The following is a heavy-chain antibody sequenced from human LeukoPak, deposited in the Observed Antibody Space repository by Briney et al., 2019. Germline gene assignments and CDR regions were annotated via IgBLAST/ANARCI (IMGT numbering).Heavy chain of an antibody. CDR1: GYSFTGYW. Sequence: GESLQISCKGSGYSFTGYWIGWVRQMPGKGLEWMGIIYPADSDTRYSPSFQGQVTISADKSISTAYLQWSSLKASDTAMYYCARHPTPSSYSSSWGQGTLVTVSS. V-gene: IGHV5-51*01. CDR2: IYPADSDT. CDR3: ARHPTPSSYSSS. J-gene: IGHJ5*02. D-gene: IGHD6-6*01.